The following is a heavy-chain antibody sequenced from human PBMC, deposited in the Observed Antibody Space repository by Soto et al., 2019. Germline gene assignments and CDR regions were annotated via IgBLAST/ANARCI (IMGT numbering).Heavy chain of an antibody. CDR2: ITSSGSYI. V-gene: IGHV3-21*01. J-gene: IGHJ4*02. CDR1: GPTFSTYG. CDR3: ARDESAGSSTSN. Sequence: DVQLVESGGGLVKPGGSLRLSCVDSGPTFSTYGMNWIRQTPGKGLEWVSSITSSGSYIHYADSVQGRFTVSRDNAKNSMYLQMNSLRVEDTAVYFCARDESAGSSTSNWGQGTLVTVSS. D-gene: IGHD2-2*01.